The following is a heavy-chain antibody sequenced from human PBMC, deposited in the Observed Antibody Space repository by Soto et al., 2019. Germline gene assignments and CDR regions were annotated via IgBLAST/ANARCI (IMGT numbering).Heavy chain of an antibody. CDR2: IKSKTDGGTT. CDR1: GFTFSNAW. J-gene: IGHJ6*02. CDR3: TTVNSIVPGSSMDV. V-gene: IGHV3-15*01. Sequence: GGSLRLSCAASGFTFSNAWMSWVRQAPGKGLEWVGRIKSKTDGGTTDYAAPVKGRFTISRDDSKNTLYLQMNSLKTEDTAVYYCTTVNSIVPGSSMDVWGHGTTVTVSS. D-gene: IGHD2-2*01.